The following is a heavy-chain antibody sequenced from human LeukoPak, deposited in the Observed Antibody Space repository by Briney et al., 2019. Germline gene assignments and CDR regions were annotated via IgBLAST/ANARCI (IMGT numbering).Heavy chain of an antibody. CDR3: AKESSRSPGDY. CDR2: ISWNSGNI. J-gene: IGHJ4*02. CDR1: GFTFDDYA. D-gene: IGHD1-14*01. V-gene: IGHV3-9*01. Sequence: PGGSLRLSCAASGFTFDDYAMHWVRQAPGKGLEWVSGISWNSGNIGYADSVMGRFTISRDNAKNSLFLQMNTLRAEDTALYYCAKESSRSPGDYWGQGTLVTVSS.